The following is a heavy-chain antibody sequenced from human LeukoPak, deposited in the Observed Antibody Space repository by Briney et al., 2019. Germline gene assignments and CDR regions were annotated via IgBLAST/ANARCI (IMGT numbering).Heavy chain of an antibody. D-gene: IGHD3-22*01. Sequence: ASVKVSCKVSGYTLTELSMHWVRQAPGKGLEWMGGFDPEDGETIYAQKFQGRVTMTEDTSTDTAYMELSSLRSEDTAVYYCAKDLRAGYYYDSSGRPQQSPFDYWGQGTLVTVSS. J-gene: IGHJ4*02. V-gene: IGHV1-24*01. CDR3: AKDLRAGYYYDSSGRPQQSPFDY. CDR2: FDPEDGET. CDR1: GYTLTELS.